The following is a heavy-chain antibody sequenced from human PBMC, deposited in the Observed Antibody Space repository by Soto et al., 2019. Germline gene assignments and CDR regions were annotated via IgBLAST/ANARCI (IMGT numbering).Heavy chain of an antibody. CDR2: IYYSGST. CDR3: AALTGYYYYYLDV. D-gene: IGHD3-9*01. J-gene: IGHJ6*03. Sequence: SETLSLTCTVSGGSISSSTYYWGWIRQPPGKGLEWIVSIYYSGSTFYNPSLKSRVTISVDTSKNQFSLSLSSVTAADMAVYYWAALTGYYYYYLDVWGKGTTVTVSS. CDR1: GGSISSSTYY. V-gene: IGHV4-39*01.